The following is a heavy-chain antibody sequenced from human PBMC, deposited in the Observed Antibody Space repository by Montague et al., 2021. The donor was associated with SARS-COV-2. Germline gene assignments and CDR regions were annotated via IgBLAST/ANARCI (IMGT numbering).Heavy chain of an antibody. CDR2: IYWDDDK. Sequence: VKPTQTLTLTCTFSGFSLSTSGVGVGWIRQPPGKALEWLALIYWDDDKRYSPSLKSRLTITKDTSKNQVVLTVTNMDPVDTATYYCAHHGVAYLYYGMDVWGQGTTVTVSS. V-gene: IGHV2-5*02. D-gene: IGHD4-17*01. CDR3: AHHGVAYLYYGMDV. J-gene: IGHJ6*02. CDR1: GFSLSTSGVG.